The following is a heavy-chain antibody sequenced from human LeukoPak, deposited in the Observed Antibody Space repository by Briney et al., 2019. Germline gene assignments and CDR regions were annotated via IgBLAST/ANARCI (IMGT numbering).Heavy chain of an antibody. CDR3: ARGHYMGDYRYYYMDV. J-gene: IGHJ6*03. CDR2: MNPNSGNT. V-gene: IGHV1-8*01. CDR1: GYTFTGYD. Sequence: ASVKVSCKASGYTFTGYDVNWVRQATGQGLEWMGWMNPNSGNTDYARKFQGRVTMTTNTSISTAYMELSSLRSEDTAVYYCARGHYMGDYRYYYMDVWGKGTTVTVSS. D-gene: IGHD3-16*01.